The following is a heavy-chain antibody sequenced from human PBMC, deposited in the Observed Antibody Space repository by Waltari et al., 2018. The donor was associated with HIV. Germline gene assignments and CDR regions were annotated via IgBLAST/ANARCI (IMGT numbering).Heavy chain of an antibody. CDR1: GGTFSSYA. V-gene: IGHV1-69*04. J-gene: IGHJ4*02. CDR2: IIPILGIA. Sequence: QVQLVQSGAEVKKPGSSVKVSCKASGGTFSSYAISWVRQAPGQGLEWMGRIIPILGIANYAQKFQGRGTITADKSTSTAYMGLSSRRSEDTAVYYCAGGCNNGVSRMGYWGQGTLVTVSS. CDR3: AGGCNNGVSRMGY. D-gene: IGHD2-8*01.